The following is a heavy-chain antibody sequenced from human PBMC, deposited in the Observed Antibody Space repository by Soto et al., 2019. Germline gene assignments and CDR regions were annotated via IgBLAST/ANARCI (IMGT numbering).Heavy chain of an antibody. Sequence: SVKVSCKASGGTFSSYAISWVRQAPGQGLEWMGGIIPISGTANYAQKFQGWVTMTTDTSTSTAYMELSRLRSDDTAVYYCARDQILWFGEFSYYYGMDVWGQGTTVTVSS. CDR2: IIPISGTA. V-gene: IGHV1-69*05. CDR3: ARDQILWFGEFSYYYGMDV. J-gene: IGHJ6*02. CDR1: GGTFSSYA. D-gene: IGHD3-10*01.